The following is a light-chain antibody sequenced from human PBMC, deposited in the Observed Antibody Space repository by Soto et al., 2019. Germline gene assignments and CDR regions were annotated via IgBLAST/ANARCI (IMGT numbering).Light chain of an antibody. Sequence: QSALTQPASVSGSPGQSITISCTGTSSDVGGYNYVSWYQQHPGKAPKLMIYEVSNRPSGVSNRFSGSKSGNTASLTISGLQAKDEADYYCSSYTSSSTSGVFGGGTKLTVL. J-gene: IGLJ2*01. CDR1: SSDVGGYNY. CDR2: EVS. CDR3: SSYTSSSTSGV. V-gene: IGLV2-14*01.